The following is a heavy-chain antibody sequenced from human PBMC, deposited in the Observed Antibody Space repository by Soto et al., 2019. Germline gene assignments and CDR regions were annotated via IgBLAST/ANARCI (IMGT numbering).Heavy chain of an antibody. CDR3: ARGRNYYDSSGDSWFDP. V-gene: IGHV4-30-2*01. CDR2: IYHSGST. J-gene: IGHJ5*02. Sequence: PSETLSLTCAVSGGSISSGGYSWSWIRQPPGKGLEWIGYIYHSGSTYYNPSLKSRVTISVDRSKNQFSLKLSSVTAADTAVYYCARGRNYYDSSGDSWFDPRGQGTLVTVSS. D-gene: IGHD3-22*01. CDR1: GGSISSGGYS.